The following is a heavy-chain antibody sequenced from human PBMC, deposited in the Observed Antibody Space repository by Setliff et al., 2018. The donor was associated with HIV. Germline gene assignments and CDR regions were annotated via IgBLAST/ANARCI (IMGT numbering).Heavy chain of an antibody. CDR3: ARDETMGADY. D-gene: IGHD3-10*01. J-gene: IGHJ4*02. Sequence: ASVKVSCKASGYTFTSYAMHWVRQAPGQWLEWMGWINGDNGNTKYSQKFQGRVSITRDTSASTAYMELSSLTSEDTAVYYCARDETMGADYWGQGTLVTVSS. V-gene: IGHV1-3*01. CDR2: INGDNGNT. CDR1: GYTFTSYA.